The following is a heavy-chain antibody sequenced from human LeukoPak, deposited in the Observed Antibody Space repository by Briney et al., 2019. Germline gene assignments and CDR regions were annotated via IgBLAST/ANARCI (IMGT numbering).Heavy chain of an antibody. D-gene: IGHD6-19*01. J-gene: IGHJ2*01. Sequence: GGSLRLSCAASGFTFSSYWMHWVRQAPGKGLVWVSRINSDGSSTGYADSVKGRFTISRDNAKNTLYLQMNSLRAEDTAVYYCARVDSGWYRRYFDLWGRGTLVTVSS. V-gene: IGHV3-74*01. CDR3: ARVDSGWYRRYFDL. CDR1: GFTFSSYW. CDR2: INSDGSST.